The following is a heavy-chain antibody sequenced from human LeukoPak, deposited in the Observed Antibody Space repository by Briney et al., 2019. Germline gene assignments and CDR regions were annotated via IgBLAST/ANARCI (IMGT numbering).Heavy chain of an antibody. D-gene: IGHD2-2*01. J-gene: IGHJ4*02. CDR1: GYSISSGYN. V-gene: IGHV4-38-2*02. Sequence: PSETLSLTCTVSGYSISSGYNWDWIWQPPGKGLEWIGSIYHSGSTYYNPSLKSRVTISVDTSKNQFSLKLSSVTAADTAVYYCARGQYLVYWGQGTLVTVSS. CDR2: IYHSGST. CDR3: ARGQYLVY.